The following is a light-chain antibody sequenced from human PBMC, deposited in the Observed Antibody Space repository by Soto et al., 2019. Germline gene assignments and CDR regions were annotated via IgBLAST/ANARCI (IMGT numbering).Light chain of an antibody. CDR2: ADD. V-gene: IGLV1-44*01. J-gene: IGLJ1*01. CDR1: KSNVGSTT. Sequence: QSVLTQPPSASGTPGQRVTIGCSGRKSNVGSTTVSWYQQRPRTAPRLLIHADDQRPSGVPDRFSGSKSGSSASLAISGLQPEDEAEYYCVSWDDSMNRYVFGSGTNVTVL. CDR3: VSWDDSMNRYV.